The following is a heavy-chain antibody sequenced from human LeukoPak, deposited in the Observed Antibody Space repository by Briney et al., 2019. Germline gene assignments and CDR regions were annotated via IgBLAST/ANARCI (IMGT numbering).Heavy chain of an antibody. D-gene: IGHD3-22*01. V-gene: IGHV3-7*01. CDR1: GFTFSRYW. J-gene: IGHJ4*02. CDR2: INHDGSAK. Sequence: GGSLRLSCAASGFTFSRYWMTWVRQAPGKGLEWVANINHDGSAKYYVDSVKGRFTISRDNAKNSLYLQMNSLRAEDTAIYYCAKGPYYYDSSGYSGFGRSYYFDYWGQGTLVTVSS. CDR3: AKGPYYYDSSGYSGFGRSYYFDY.